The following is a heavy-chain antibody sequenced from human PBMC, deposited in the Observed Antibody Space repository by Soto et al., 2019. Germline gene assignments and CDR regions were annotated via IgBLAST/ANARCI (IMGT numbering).Heavy chain of an antibody. CDR3: ARVKSDSGGYYTFDL. CDR2: IHSSGNR. CDR1: GFAVSSNY. J-gene: IGHJ4*02. V-gene: IGHV3-53*02. D-gene: IGHD3-22*01. Sequence: EVQLVETGGGLIQPGGSLRLSCAASGFAVSSNYLSWVRQAPGKGLEWVSVIHSSGNRYFADSVKGRFTISRDNSKNTVYLQMNGLRADDTAVYYCARVKSDSGGYYTFDLWGQGTLVTVSS.